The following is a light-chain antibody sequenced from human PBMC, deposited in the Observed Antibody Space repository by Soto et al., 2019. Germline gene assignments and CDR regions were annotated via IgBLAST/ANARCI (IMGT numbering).Light chain of an antibody. CDR2: EVS. CDR3: SSYTLRNTLVL. Sequence: QSALTQPASVSGSPGQSITISCTGTSSDVGGYNFVSWYQQHPGKAPRLIIYEVSSRPSGVSYRFSGSKSGNTASLTISGAPAGDGAGYYCSSYTLRNTLVLFGGGTKLTVL. J-gene: IGLJ3*02. CDR1: SSDVGGYNF. V-gene: IGLV2-14*01.